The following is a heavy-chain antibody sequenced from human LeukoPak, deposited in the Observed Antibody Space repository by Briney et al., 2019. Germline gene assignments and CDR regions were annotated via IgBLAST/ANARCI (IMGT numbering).Heavy chain of an antibody. CDR1: GFTFSSYW. Sequence: GGSLRLSCVASGFTFSSYWMHWVRQDPRKGLVWVSRINGDGRNINYADSVRGRFTISRDNAKTSLYLQMNSLRAEDTALYYCAKDLGPGSMATSPGFDYWGQGTLVTVSS. V-gene: IGHV3-74*01. CDR3: AKDLGPGSMATSPGFDY. D-gene: IGHD5-24*01. J-gene: IGHJ4*02. CDR2: INGDGRNI.